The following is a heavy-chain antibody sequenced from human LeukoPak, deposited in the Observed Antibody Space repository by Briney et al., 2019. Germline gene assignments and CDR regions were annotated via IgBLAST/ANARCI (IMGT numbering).Heavy chain of an antibody. CDR3: ARVRVVVAATAFDY. J-gene: IGHJ4*02. CDR2: INHSGST. Sequence: SETLSLTCAVYGGSFSGYYWSWIRQPPGKGLEWIGEINHSGSTNYNPSLKSRVTISVDTSKNQFSLKLSSVTAADTAVYYCARVRVVVAATAFDYWGQGTLVTVSS. CDR1: GGSFSGYY. D-gene: IGHD2-15*01. V-gene: IGHV4-34*01.